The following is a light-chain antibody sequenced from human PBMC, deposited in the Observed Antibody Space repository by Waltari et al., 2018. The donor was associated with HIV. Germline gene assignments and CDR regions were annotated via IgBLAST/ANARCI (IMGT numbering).Light chain of an antibody. V-gene: IGLV7-46*01. CDR2: DTE. CDR3: LLSYFGVRV. J-gene: IGLJ3*02. CDR1: AGTVSRNHY. Sequence: QVVVTQEPSLSVSPGGTVTVTCAPVAGTVSRNHYTHWFQLKPGQAPRTLIYDTEKRHPWTPGRCAGSLIGGRAALRLAGALPDDEADYYCLLSYFGVRVFGGGTKLTV.